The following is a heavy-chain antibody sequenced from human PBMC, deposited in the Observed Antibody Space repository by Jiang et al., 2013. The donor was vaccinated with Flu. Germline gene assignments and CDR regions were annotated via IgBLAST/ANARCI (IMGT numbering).Heavy chain of an antibody. D-gene: IGHD1-26*01. CDR2: INSDGSST. J-gene: IGHJ6*02. V-gene: IGHV3-74*01. Sequence: SRINSDGSSTSYADSVKGRFTISRDNAKNTLYLQMNSLRAEDTAVYYCARGLVGATVGMDVWGQGTTVTVSS. CDR3: ARGLVGATVGMDV.